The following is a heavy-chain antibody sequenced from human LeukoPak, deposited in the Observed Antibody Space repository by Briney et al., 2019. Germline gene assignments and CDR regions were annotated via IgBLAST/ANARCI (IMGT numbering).Heavy chain of an antibody. CDR2: IWSDGSNK. Sequence: QSGGSLRLSCAGSGFTFSSYGMHWVRQAPGRGLEWVAVIWSDGSNKYYADSVKGRFTISRDNSKNTLYLQMNGLRAEDTAVYYCARDLSGSSGWWGQGPLVTVSS. V-gene: IGHV3-33*01. J-gene: IGHJ4*02. CDR3: ARDLSGSSGW. D-gene: IGHD6-13*01. CDR1: GFTFSSYG.